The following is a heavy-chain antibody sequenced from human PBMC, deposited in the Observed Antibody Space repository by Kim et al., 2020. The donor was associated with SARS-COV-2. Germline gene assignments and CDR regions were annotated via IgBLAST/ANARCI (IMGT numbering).Heavy chain of an antibody. CDR3: ARRILGYCSSTSCSWF. J-gene: IGHJ5*01. CDR1: GGSISSSSYY. Sequence: SETLSLTCTVSGGSISSSSYYWGWIRQPPGKGLEWIGSIYYSGSTYYNPSLKSRVTISVDTSKNQFSLKLSSVTAADTAVYYCARRILGYCSSTSCSWF. V-gene: IGHV4-39*01. CDR2: IYYSGST. D-gene: IGHD2-2*01.